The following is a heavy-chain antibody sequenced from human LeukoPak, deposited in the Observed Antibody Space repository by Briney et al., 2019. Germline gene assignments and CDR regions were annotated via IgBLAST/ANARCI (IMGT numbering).Heavy chain of an antibody. CDR1: GFVFSTYA. V-gene: IGHV3-23*01. J-gene: IGHJ5*02. CDR3: ARTRRSGYYTGSFDP. CDR2: ISTSGDST. Sequence: SGGSLRLSCAASGFVFSTYAVSWVRQAPGKGPEWVSAISTSGDSTYYADSVKGRFTISRDNSKNTVYLQMNSLRGEDTAVYSCARTRRSGYYTGSFDPWGQGTLVIVSS. D-gene: IGHD2/OR15-2a*01.